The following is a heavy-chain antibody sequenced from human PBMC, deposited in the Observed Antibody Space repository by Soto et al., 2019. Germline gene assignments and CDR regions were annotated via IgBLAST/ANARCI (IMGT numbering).Heavy chain of an antibody. Sequence: SQTLSLTCAISGDSVSSSSAAWNWIRQSPSRGLEWLGRTYYRSKWYNDYAVSVKSRITINPDTSKNQFSLQLNSVTPEDTAVYYCAREGITMVRGVIINWFDPWGQGTLVTVSS. CDR1: GDSVSSSSAA. CDR3: AREGITMVRGVIINWFDP. V-gene: IGHV6-1*01. D-gene: IGHD3-10*01. J-gene: IGHJ5*02. CDR2: TYYRSKWYN.